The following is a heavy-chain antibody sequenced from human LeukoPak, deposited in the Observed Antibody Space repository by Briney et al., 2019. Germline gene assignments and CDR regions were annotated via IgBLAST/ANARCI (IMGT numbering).Heavy chain of an antibody. V-gene: IGHV3-21*01. CDR3: AREWKTTVVTPGYFDY. J-gene: IGHJ4*02. D-gene: IGHD4-23*01. CDR1: GFTFSGYS. Sequence: PGGSLRLSCAASGFTFSGYSMNWVRQAPGKGLEWVSSTSSSSSYRYYADSVKGRFTISRDNAKNSLYLQMNSLRAEDTAVYYCAREWKTTVVTPGYFDYWGQGTLVTVSS. CDR2: TSSSSSYR.